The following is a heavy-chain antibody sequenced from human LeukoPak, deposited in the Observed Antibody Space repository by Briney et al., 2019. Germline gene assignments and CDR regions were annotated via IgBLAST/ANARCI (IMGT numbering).Heavy chain of an antibody. CDR2: IYGSGST. CDR1: GASISSWY. Sequence: TTSETLSLTCNVTGASISSWYWSWTRQPPGKGLEWIGDIYGSGSTNYNPSLKSRVSMSADTSKNQISLNLKFVTAADTAVYYCARQSMLVGYANGLGFNYWGEGTLVTVSS. V-gene: IGHV4-59*01. CDR3: ARQSMLVGYANGLGFNY. J-gene: IGHJ4*02. D-gene: IGHD2-2*01.